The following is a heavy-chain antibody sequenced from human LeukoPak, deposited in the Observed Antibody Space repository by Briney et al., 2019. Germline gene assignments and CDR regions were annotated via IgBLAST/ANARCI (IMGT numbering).Heavy chain of an antibody. CDR1: GFTFSSYE. V-gene: IGHV3-48*03. Sequence: GGSLRLSCAASGFTFSSYEMNWVRQAPGKGLEWVSYISSSGSTIYYADSVKGRFTISRDNAKNSLYLQMNSLRAEDTAVYYCARVLRDSSGYPFDYWGQGTLVTVSS. D-gene: IGHD3-22*01. CDR2: ISSSGSTI. CDR3: ARVLRDSSGYPFDY. J-gene: IGHJ4*02.